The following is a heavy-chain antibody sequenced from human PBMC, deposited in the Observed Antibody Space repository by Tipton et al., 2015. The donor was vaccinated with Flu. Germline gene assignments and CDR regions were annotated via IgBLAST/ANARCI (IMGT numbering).Heavy chain of an antibody. CDR2: IHKTGST. D-gene: IGHD2-15*01. J-gene: IGHJ5*02. V-gene: IGHV4-38-2*02. CDR3: AREGYKSRGHL. Sequence: TLSLTCSVSGDSIGSDYYWAWIRQPPGKGLEWIGNIHKTGSTYFNPSLRSRVTFSVDTSKNQFSLRVASVTAADTAVYYCAREGYKSRGHLWGQGTLVTVSS. CDR1: GDSIGSDYY.